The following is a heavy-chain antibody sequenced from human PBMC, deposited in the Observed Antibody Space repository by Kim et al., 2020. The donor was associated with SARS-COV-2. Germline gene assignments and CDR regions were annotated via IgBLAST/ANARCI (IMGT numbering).Heavy chain of an antibody. V-gene: IGHV3-23*01. CDR3: AKATYDSSGYYAI. CDR2: ISGSGGST. J-gene: IGHJ4*02. D-gene: IGHD3-22*01. Sequence: GGSLRLSCAASGFTFSSYAMSWVRQAPGKWLEWVSAISGSGGSTYYADSVKGRFTISRDNSKNTLYLQMNSLRAEDTAVYYCAKATYDSSGYYAIWGQGTLLTVSS. CDR1: GFTFSSYA.